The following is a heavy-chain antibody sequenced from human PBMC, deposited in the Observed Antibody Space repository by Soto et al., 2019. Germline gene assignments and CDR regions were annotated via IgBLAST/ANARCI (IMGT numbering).Heavy chain of an antibody. D-gene: IGHD2-2*01. Sequence: QLQLQESGPGLVKPSETLSLTCTVSGGSISSSSYYWGWIRQPPGKGLEWIGSIYYSGSTYYNPSHKSRVTRSVDTSKNQFPLKLSSVTAAHTAVYYCARGGSSTSTGYGYFDLWGRGTLVTVSS. CDR3: ARGGSSTSTGYGYFDL. V-gene: IGHV4-39*01. CDR1: GGSISSSSYY. J-gene: IGHJ2*01. CDR2: IYYSGST.